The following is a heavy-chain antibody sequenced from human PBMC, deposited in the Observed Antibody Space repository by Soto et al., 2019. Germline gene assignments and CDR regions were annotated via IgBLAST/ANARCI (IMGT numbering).Heavy chain of an antibody. CDR2: IKSKTDGGTT. V-gene: IGHV3-15*01. D-gene: IGHD2-2*01. CDR1: RFTWSNGW. CDR3: TTRVPAATH. J-gene: IGHJ4*02. Sequence: LRLSCPASRFTWSNGWMSWVRQSPGKGLEWFGRIKSKTDGGTTDYAAPVKGRFTISRDDSKNTLYLQMNSLKTEDTAVYHCTTRVPAATHWGQRTLVTV.